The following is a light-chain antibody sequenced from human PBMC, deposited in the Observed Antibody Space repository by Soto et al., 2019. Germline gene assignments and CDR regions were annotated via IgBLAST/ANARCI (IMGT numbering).Light chain of an antibody. J-gene: IGKJ5*01. CDR1: QSVNSR. Sequence: EIVLTQSPGTLSLSPGERATLSCRASQSVNSRLAWYQHKPGQAPRLLISGASSRSTGIPDRFSGSGSATGFTVTIRRLEPEDFALYCCQHYGRSPITFGQGTRLEIK. CDR3: QHYGRSPIT. CDR2: GAS. V-gene: IGKV3-20*01.